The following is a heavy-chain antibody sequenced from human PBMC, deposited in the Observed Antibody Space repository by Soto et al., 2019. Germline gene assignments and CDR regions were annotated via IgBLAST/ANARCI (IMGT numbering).Heavy chain of an antibody. CDR1: GGSISSYY. Sequence: SETLSLTCTVSGGSISSYYWSWIRQPPGKGLEWIGYIYYSGSTTYNPSLKSRVTISVDTSKNQFSLKLSSVTAADTAVYYCARQGGSYYFDYWGQGTLVTVSS. CDR3: ARQGGSYYFDY. V-gene: IGHV4-59*08. J-gene: IGHJ4*02. CDR2: IYYSGST. D-gene: IGHD1-26*01.